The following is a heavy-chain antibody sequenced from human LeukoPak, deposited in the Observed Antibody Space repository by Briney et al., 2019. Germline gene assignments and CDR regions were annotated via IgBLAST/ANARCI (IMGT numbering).Heavy chain of an antibody. CDR1: GGSLRSDSSF. Sequence: PSETLSLTCSVSGGSLRSDSSFWSWIRQPAGKGLEWIGRIYATGNTNYKPSLERRVTISVDTSKNQFSLELTSVTAADTAVYYCARELGSDYGGYSPWGQGTLVTVSS. J-gene: IGHJ5*02. D-gene: IGHD4-23*01. CDR2: IYATGNT. V-gene: IGHV4-61*02. CDR3: ARELGSDYGGYSP.